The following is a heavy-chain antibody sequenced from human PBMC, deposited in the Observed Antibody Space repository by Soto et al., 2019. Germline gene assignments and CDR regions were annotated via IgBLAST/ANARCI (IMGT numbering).Heavy chain of an antibody. D-gene: IGHD1-26*01. CDR2: IWYDGSNK. V-gene: IGHV3-33*01. Sequence: GGSLRLSCAASGFTFSSYGMHWVRQAPGKGLEWVAVIWYDGSNKYYADSVKGRFTISRDNSKNTLYLQMNSLRAEDTAVYYCARDKAGGSLGPWGQGTLVTVSS. J-gene: IGHJ5*02. CDR3: ARDKAGGSLGP. CDR1: GFTFSSYG.